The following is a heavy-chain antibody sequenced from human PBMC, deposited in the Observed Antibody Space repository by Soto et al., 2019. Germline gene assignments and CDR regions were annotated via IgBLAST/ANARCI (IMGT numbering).Heavy chain of an antibody. D-gene: IGHD3-16*01. Sequence: GGSLRLSCAASGFTFSSYWMHWVRQAPGKGLVWVSRINSDGSSTSYADSVKGRFTISRDNAKNTLYLQMNSLRAEDTAVYYCARAMITFGGVSFDYWGQGTLVTVSS. J-gene: IGHJ4*02. CDR1: GFTFSSYW. CDR2: INSDGSST. V-gene: IGHV3-74*01. CDR3: ARAMITFGGVSFDY.